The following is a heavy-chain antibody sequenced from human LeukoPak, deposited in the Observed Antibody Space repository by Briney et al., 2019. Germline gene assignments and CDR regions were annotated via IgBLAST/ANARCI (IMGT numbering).Heavy chain of an antibody. V-gene: IGHV4-61*02. CDR2: IYTTGST. D-gene: IGHD6-6*01. CDR3: SRRQDVHHY. J-gene: IGHJ4*02. Sequence: PSQTLSLTCSVSGVSIANTFYYWNWLRQPAGKGLEWIGRIYTTGSTDYNPSLKSRVTISLDTARNQFSLKLSSVTAADTAVYYCSRRQDVHHYWGQGTLVTVSS. CDR1: GVSIANTFYY.